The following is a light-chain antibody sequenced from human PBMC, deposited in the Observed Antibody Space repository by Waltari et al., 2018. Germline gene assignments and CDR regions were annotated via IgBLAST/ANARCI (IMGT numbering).Light chain of an antibody. J-gene: IGKJ5*01. V-gene: IGKV3-15*01. CDR2: GAS. Sequence: EIVMTQSPATLSVSPGERATLSCRASPSVSSNLAWYQQKPGQAPRLLIYGASTRATGIPARCSGSGSGTEFTLTISSMQSEDFAVYYCQQYNNWPPITFGQGTRLEIK. CDR1: PSVSSN. CDR3: QQYNNWPPIT.